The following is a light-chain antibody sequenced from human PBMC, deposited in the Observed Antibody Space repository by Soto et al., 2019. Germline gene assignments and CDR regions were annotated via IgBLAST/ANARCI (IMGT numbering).Light chain of an antibody. Sequence: EIVMTQSPGTLSLSPGETATLSCRASQTIGRNYLAWYQQKPGQAPRLLIYYISTRAADIPARFSGSGSGTDFTLTISSLQSEDSGVYSCQQHSQLPIIFGQATRLEIK. CDR2: YIS. V-gene: IGKV3-15*01. J-gene: IGKJ5*01. CDR3: QQHSQLPII. CDR1: QTIGRN.